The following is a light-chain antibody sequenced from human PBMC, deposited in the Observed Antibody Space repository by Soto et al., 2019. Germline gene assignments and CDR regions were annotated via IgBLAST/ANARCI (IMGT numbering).Light chain of an antibody. CDR2: EVT. V-gene: IGLV2-8*01. CDR1: SSDIGAYDY. Sequence: QSALTQPASLSGSPGQSITISCTGTSSDIGAYDYVSWFQQHPGKAPKLMISEVTKRPSGVPDRFSGSKSGNTASLTVSGLQAEDEADYYCSSYAGSVLFGGGTKVTVL. CDR3: SSYAGSVL. J-gene: IGLJ2*01.